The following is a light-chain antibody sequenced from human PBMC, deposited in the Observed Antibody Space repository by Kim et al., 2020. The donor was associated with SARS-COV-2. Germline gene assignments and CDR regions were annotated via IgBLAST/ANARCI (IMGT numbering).Light chain of an antibody. J-gene: IGLJ2*01. CDR2: GKN. CDR1: SLRSYY. CDR3: NSRDSSGNVV. Sequence: SSELTQDPAVSVALGQTVRITCQGDSLRSYYASWYQLKPGQAPVLVIYGKNNRPSGIPDRFSGSSSGNTASLTITGAQAEDEADYYCNSRDSSGNVVFGG. V-gene: IGLV3-19*01.